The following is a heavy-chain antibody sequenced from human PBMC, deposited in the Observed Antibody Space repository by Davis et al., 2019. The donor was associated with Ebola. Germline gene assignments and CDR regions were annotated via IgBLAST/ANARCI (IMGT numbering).Heavy chain of an antibody. Sequence: ASVQVSCKVSAYTLAESSIHWARHVPGKALEWMGRFDPEHGGAIYSQKFQGRVTMIDDTSTDTAYMELSSLRSEDTAVYYGTIGGTTGGFDYWGQGTLVTVSS. V-gene: IGHV1-24*01. CDR2: FDPEHGGA. D-gene: IGHD1-14*01. J-gene: IGHJ4*02. CDR1: AYTLAESS. CDR3: TIGGTTGGFDY.